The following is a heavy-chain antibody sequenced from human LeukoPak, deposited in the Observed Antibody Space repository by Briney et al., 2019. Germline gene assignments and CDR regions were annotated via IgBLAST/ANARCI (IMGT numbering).Heavy chain of an antibody. D-gene: IGHD2-21*02. CDR2: IYYSGST. J-gene: IGHJ3*02. V-gene: IGHV4-39*07. CDR1: GGSINSRSYY. CDR3: ARRLGDSDAFDI. Sequence: SETLSLTCTVSGGSINSRSYYWGWIRQPPGKGLEWIGSIYYSGSTYHNPSLKSRVTISVDTSKNQFSLKLSSVTAADTAVYYCARRLGDSDAFDIWGQGTMVTVSS.